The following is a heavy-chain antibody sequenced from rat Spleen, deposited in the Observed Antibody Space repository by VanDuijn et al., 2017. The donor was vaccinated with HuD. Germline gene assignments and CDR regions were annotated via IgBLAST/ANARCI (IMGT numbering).Heavy chain of an antibody. J-gene: IGHJ2*01. CDR2: INTDGDST. V-gene: IGHV5-58*01. D-gene: IGHD5-1*01. Sequence: EVQLVESGGGLVQPGRSLKLSCAASGFTFSGYWMYWLRQAPGKGLEWISSINTDGDSTFYPDSVKGRFTISRHNAENTVYLQMNSLRSEDTATYYCTTELGARWGQGVMVTVSS. CDR3: TTELGAR. CDR1: GFTFSGYW.